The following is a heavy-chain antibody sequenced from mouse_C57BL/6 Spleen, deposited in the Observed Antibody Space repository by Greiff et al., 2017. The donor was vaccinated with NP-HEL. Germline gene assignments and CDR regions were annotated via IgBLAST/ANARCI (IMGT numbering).Heavy chain of an antibody. D-gene: IGHD3-2*02. CDR3: ARDEGSSGYDAMDY. CDR1: GFTFSSYA. J-gene: IGHJ4*01. Sequence: EVNLVESGGGLVKPGGSLKLSCAASGFTFSSYAMSWVRQTPEKRLEWVATISDGGSYTYYPDNVKGRFTSSRDNAKNNLYLQMSHLKSEDTAMYYCARDEGSSGYDAMDYWGQGTSVTVSS. CDR2: ISDGGSYT. V-gene: IGHV5-4*01.